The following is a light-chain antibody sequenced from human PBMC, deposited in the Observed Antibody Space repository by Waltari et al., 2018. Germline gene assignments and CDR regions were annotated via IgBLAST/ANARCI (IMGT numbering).Light chain of an antibody. J-gene: IGKJ5*01. CDR1: QSLVHRDGNTY. Sequence: DVVMTQSPLSLPVTLGQPASISCRSTQSLVHRDGNTYLNWFQQRPGQSPRCLIYKVSDRDSGVPDRFSGSGSGTDFTLKISRVEAEDVGVYYCMQGTHWPPTFGRGTRPEIQ. CDR2: KVS. V-gene: IGKV2-30*02. CDR3: MQGTHWPPT.